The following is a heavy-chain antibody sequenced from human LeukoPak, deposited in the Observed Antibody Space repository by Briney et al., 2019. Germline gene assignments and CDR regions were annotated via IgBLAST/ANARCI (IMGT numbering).Heavy chain of an antibody. CDR2: ISYDGSNK. J-gene: IGHJ4*02. V-gene: IGHV3-30-3*01. CDR1: GFTFSSYA. Sequence: GGSLRLSCAASGFTFSSYAMHWVRQAPGKGLEWVAVISYDGSNKYYADSVKGRFTISRDNSKNTLYPQMNSLRAEDTAVYYCAREIIGYCSGGSCYGGVFDYWGQGTLVTVSS. D-gene: IGHD2-15*01. CDR3: AREIIGYCSGGSCYGGVFDY.